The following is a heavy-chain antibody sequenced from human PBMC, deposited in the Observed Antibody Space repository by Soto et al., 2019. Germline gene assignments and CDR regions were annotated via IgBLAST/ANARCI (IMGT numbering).Heavy chain of an antibody. CDR2: VYYRGRS. D-gene: IGHD4-17*01. CDR3: VSQRTTVPTQAYFDY. CDR1: GGSVTNSSYY. J-gene: IGHJ4*02. V-gene: IGHV4-39*01. Sequence: SETLSLTCTVSGGSVTNSSYYWGWIRQSPGKGLEWIGSVYYRGRSYSKSSVKSRVTISVDTSKNRFSMSLNSVTASDTAVYFCVSQRTTVPTQAYFDYWGPGALVTVSS.